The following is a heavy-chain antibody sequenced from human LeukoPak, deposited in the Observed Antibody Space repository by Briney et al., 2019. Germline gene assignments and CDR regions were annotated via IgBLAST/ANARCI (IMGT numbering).Heavy chain of an antibody. CDR2: ISWNSGSI. CDR1: GYIFNAYA. CDR3: AKDTGPYYYGSGSNLDY. J-gene: IGHJ4*02. Sequence: PGGSLRLSCAASGYIFNAYAMHWVRQAPGKGLEWVSGISWNSGSIGYADSVKGRFTISRDNAKNSLYLQMNSLRAEDTALYYCAKDTGPYYYGSGSNLDYWGQGTLVTVSS. D-gene: IGHD3-10*01. V-gene: IGHV3-9*01.